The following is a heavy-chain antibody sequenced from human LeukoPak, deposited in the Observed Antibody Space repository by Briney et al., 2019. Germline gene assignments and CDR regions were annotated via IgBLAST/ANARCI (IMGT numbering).Heavy chain of an antibody. CDR1: GYSITTNYY. CDR2: VYHNGET. CDR3: VTPRSWELSDMAV. J-gene: IGHJ6*03. Sequence: SETLSLTCTVSGYSITTNYYWAWIRQSPGTGLEWIGGVYHNGETYYNPSLKSRVIISVDTSKNSFSLRLTSVTAADTAVYYCVTPRSWELSDMAVWGKGTTVIVSS. D-gene: IGHD1-26*01. V-gene: IGHV4-38-2*02.